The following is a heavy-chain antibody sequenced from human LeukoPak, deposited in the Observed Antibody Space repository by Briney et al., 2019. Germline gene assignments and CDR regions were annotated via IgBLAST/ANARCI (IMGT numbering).Heavy chain of an antibody. Sequence: GGSLRLSCAASGFSFSDYGMNWVRQAPGKGLEWVAFIPYDRSLKYYADSVKGRFTISRDNSKNTLYLQMNSLKTEDTDVYYCAIVPTTDRGDYWGQGTLVTVSS. CDR2: IPYDRSLK. V-gene: IGHV3-30*02. CDR3: AIVPTTDRGDY. CDR1: GFSFSDYG. J-gene: IGHJ4*02. D-gene: IGHD2-8*01.